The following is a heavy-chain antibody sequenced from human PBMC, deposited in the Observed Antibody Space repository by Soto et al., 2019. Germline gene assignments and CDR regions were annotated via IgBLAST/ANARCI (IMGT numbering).Heavy chain of an antibody. V-gene: IGHV3-74*01. CDR3: ARDPRRYCTNGVCPPFDP. CDR1: GFTFSSYW. J-gene: IGHJ5*02. D-gene: IGHD2-8*01. CDR2: INSDGSST. Sequence: LRLSCAASGFTFSSYWMHWVRQAPGKGLLWVSRINSDGSSTSYADSVKGRFTISRDNAKNTLYLQMNSLRAEDTAVYYCARDPRRYCTNGVCPPFDPWGQGTLVTVSS.